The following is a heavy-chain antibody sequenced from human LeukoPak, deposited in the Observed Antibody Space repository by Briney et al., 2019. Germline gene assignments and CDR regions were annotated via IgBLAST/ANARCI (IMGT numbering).Heavy chain of an antibody. J-gene: IGHJ3*02. CDR1: GYTLTELS. V-gene: IGHV1-24*01. D-gene: IGHD4-17*01. Sequence: GASVKVSCKVSGYTLTELSMHWVRQAPGKGLEWMGGFDPEDGETIYAQQFQGRVTMTEDTSTDTAYMELSSLRSEDTAVYYCATDSMTTVTTGAFDIWGQGTMVTVSS. CDR3: ATDSMTTVTTGAFDI. CDR2: FDPEDGET.